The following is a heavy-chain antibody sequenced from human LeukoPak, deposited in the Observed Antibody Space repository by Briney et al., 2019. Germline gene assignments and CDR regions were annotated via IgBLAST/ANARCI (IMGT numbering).Heavy chain of an antibody. J-gene: IGHJ4*02. CDR3: ARDRGIVGAPFDY. CDR1: GYTFTGYY. V-gene: IGHV1-2*02. Sequence: GASVKVSCKASGYTFTGYYMHWVRQAPGQGLEWMGWINPNSGGTNYAQKFQGRVTMTRDTSISTAYMELSRLRSDDTAVYYCARDRGIVGAPFDYWGQGTLVTVSS. CDR2: INPNSGGT. D-gene: IGHD1-26*01.